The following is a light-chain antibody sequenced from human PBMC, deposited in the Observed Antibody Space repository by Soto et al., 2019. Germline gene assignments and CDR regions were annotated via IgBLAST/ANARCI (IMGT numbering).Light chain of an antibody. J-gene: IGKJ5*01. V-gene: IGKV3-11*01. CDR3: QKRSNWRIN. CDR2: DAS. Sequence: EIVCTQSPSTLSLSPVERATLSFMASQGVSSYLAWYQQKPGQAPRLLIYDASNRATGIPARFSGSGSGTDFTLTISSLEPEDFAVYYCQKRSNWRINFGQGTRLEIK. CDR1: QGVSSY.